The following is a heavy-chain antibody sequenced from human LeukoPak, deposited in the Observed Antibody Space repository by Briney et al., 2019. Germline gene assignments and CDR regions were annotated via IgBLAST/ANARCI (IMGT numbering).Heavy chain of an antibody. Sequence: GGSLRLSCTASGFTFSSYAMNWVRQAPGKGLEWVSGIGAGGTFTYYADSVKGRFTISRDNSRNTLYLQMNSLRADDTAVYYCAKEGYSSGFHWGQGTLVTVSS. V-gene: IGHV3-23*01. D-gene: IGHD6-19*01. CDR1: GFTFSSYA. J-gene: IGHJ4*02. CDR3: AKEGYSSGFH. CDR2: IGAGGTFT.